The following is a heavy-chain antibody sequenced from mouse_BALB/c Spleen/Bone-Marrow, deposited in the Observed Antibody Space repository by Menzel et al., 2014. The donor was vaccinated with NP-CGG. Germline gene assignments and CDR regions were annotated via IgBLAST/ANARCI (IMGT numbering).Heavy chain of an antibody. Sequence: QVQLQQSGAELVKPGASVKLSCKASGYTFTIYYMFWVKQRPGQGLEWIGEINPSNGGTNFNEKFKSKATLTVDKSSSTAYMQLSSLTSEDSAVYDCTRNGPDSSGYPAWFAYWGQGTLVNV. CDR3: TRNGPDSSGYPAWFAY. J-gene: IGHJ3*01. D-gene: IGHD3-2*01. V-gene: IGHV1S81*02. CDR1: GYTFTIYY. CDR2: INPSNGGT.